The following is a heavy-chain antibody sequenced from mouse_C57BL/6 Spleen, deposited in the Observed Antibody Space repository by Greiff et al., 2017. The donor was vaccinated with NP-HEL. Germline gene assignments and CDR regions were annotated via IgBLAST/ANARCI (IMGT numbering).Heavy chain of an antibody. V-gene: IGHV1-50*01. CDR2: IDPSDSYT. Sequence: QVQLQQPGAELVKPGASVKLSCKASGYTFTSYWMQWVKQRPGQGLEWIGEIDPSDSYTNYNQKFKGKATLTVDTSSSTAYMQLSSLTSEDSAVYYFARRLGDYWGQGTTLTVSS. J-gene: IGHJ2*01. CDR3: ARRLGDY. D-gene: IGHD4-1*01. CDR1: GYTFTSYW.